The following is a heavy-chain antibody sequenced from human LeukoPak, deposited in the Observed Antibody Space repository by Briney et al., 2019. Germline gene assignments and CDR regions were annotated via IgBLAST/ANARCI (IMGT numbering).Heavy chain of an antibody. V-gene: IGHV3-53*01. CDR3: VRVHGGGY. D-gene: IGHD3-16*01. CDR1: GFTVSDNN. Sequence: GGSLRLSCAASGFTVSDNNMIWVRQAPGKGLEWVSNLHRDGSVRYADSVNGRFTISRDDSKNTLSLQMSSLRDGDTAVYYCVRVHGGGYWGQGTLVTVSS. CDR2: LHRDGSV. J-gene: IGHJ4*02.